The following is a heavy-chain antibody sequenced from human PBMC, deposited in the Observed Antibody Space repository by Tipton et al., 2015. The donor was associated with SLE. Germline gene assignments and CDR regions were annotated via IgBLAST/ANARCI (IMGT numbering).Heavy chain of an antibody. J-gene: IGHJ5*02. CDR3: AGDDYASGIT. V-gene: IGHV3-48*03. Sequence: SLRLSCAASGFTFGTYEMNWVRQAPGKGLEWVSYISISGRTTYYADSVKGRFTISRDNAKNSLYLQMNSLRVEDTAVYYCAGDDYASGITWGQGTLVTVSS. CDR1: GFTFGTYE. D-gene: IGHD3-10*01. CDR2: ISISGRTT.